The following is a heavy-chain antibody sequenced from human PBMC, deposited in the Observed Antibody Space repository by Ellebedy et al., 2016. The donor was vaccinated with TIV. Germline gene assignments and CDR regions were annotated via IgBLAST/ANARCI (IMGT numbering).Heavy chain of an antibody. V-gene: IGHV3-48*04. J-gene: IGHJ4*02. D-gene: IGHD3-10*01. Sequence: GESLKISCAASGFAFSSFSMNWVRQAPGKGLEWISYISSSSFTMYYADSVKGRFTISRDNAKNSLYLQMSNLRVEDTAVYYCARTYYGSGRSFDSWGQGALVTVSS. CDR2: ISSSSFTM. CDR3: ARTYYGSGRSFDS. CDR1: GFAFSSFS.